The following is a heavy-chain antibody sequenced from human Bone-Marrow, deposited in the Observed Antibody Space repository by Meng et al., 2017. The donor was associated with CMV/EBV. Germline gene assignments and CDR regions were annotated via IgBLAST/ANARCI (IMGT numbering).Heavy chain of an antibody. J-gene: IGHJ4*02. D-gene: IGHD3-3*01. CDR2: ISWNSGSI. Sequence: SLKISCAASGFTFDDYAMHWVRQAPGKGLEWVSGISWNSGSIGYADSVKGRFTISRDNAKNSLYLQMNSLRAEDMALYYCARDFWRGLDYWGQGTLVTVSS. V-gene: IGHV3-9*03. CDR1: GFTFDDYA. CDR3: ARDFWRGLDY.